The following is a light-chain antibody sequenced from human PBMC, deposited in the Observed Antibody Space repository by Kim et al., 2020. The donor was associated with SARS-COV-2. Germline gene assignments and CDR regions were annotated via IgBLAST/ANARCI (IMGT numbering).Light chain of an antibody. CDR2: DTN. CDR1: TGGVTSDHY. J-gene: IGLJ3*02. CDR3: FLSYSGARV. V-gene: IGLV7-46*01. Sequence: PGGTVTPTCGSSTGGVTSDHYPYWLQQKPGQAPRTLIYDTNNKHSWAPARFSGSLLGGKAALTLSAAQPEDEADYYCFLSYSGARVFGGGTKLTVL.